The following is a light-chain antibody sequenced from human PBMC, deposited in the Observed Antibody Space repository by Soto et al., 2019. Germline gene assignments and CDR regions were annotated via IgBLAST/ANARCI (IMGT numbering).Light chain of an antibody. J-gene: IGKJ5*01. CDR1: QGIGDT. V-gene: IGKV3-11*01. CDR3: QQRSNWPPIT. CDR2: DAS. Sequence: EVVLTQSPATLSVSPGEGVTLSCRASQGIGDTLAWYQHKPGQTPRLLIYDASNRATGIPARFSGSGSGTDFTLTISSLEPEDFAVYHCQQRSNWPPITFGQGTRLEIK.